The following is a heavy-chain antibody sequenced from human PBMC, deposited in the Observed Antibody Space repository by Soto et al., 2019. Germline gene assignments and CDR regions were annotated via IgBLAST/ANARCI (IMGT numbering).Heavy chain of an antibody. V-gene: IGHV1-69*06. D-gene: IGHD2-2*01. CDR3: ARGSDIVVVPAARFYYYGMDV. CDR1: GGTFSSYA. J-gene: IGHJ6*02. Sequence: ASVKVSCKASGGTFSSYAISWVRQAPGQGLEWMGGIIPIFGTANYAQKFQGRVTITADKSTSTAYMELSSLRSEDTAVYYCARGSDIVVVPAARFYYYGMDVWGQGTTVTVSS. CDR2: IIPIFGTA.